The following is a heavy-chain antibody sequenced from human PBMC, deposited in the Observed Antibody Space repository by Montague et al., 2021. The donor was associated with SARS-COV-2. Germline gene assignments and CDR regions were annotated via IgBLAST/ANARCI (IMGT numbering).Heavy chain of an antibody. J-gene: IGHJ4*02. D-gene: IGHD3-10*01. CDR2: SHYSESN. CDR3: ARSLDPSGTYYMSY. Sequence: SETLSLTCTVSGGSIGSYYWSWLRQPPGQGLEWIGHSHYSESNTYSSSFKSRVTISIDTHKDQVSLKLSSVTAADTAVCYYARSLDPSGTYYMSYWGQGTLVTVSS. CDR1: GGSIGSYY. V-gene: IGHV4-59*01.